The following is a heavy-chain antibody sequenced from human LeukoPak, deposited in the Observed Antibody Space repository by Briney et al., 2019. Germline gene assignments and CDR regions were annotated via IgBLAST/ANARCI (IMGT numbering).Heavy chain of an antibody. J-gene: IGHJ1*01. CDR3: ASKGLLLWFGGLLLPY. D-gene: IGHD3-10*01. Sequence: WGSLTRTCAASGFTFSSYAMSWVRQAPGKGLEWVSAISGSGGSTYYADPVKGRFTISRDNSKNTLYLQMNSLRAEDTAVYYCASKGLLLWFGGLLLPYWGRDPRHTLSS. V-gene: IGHV3-23*01. CDR2: ISGSGGST. CDR1: GFTFSSYA.